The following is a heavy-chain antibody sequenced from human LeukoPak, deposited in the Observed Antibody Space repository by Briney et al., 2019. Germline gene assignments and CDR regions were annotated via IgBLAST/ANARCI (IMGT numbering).Heavy chain of an antibody. CDR1: GGSISSYY. D-gene: IGHD1-26*01. V-gene: IGHV4-59*01. CDR2: IYYSGST. Sequence: SETLSLTSTVSGGSISSYYWSWIRQPPGKGLEWIGYIYYSGSTNYNPSLKSRVTISVDTSKNRFSLKLSSVTAADTAVYYCARVSGSYMAYYFDYWGQGTLVTVSS. J-gene: IGHJ4*02. CDR3: ARVSGSYMAYYFDY.